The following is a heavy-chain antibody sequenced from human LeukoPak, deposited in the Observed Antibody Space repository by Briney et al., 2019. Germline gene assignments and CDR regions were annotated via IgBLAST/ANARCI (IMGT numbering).Heavy chain of an antibody. Sequence: ASVKVSCKASGYTFTSYDINWVRQATGQGLEWMGWMNPNSGNTGYAQKFQGRVTMTRNTSISTAYMELNSLRAEDTALYHCARAGGTYYYDSSGYANDAFDIWGQGTMVTVSS. D-gene: IGHD3-22*01. CDR3: ARAGGTYYYDSSGYANDAFDI. V-gene: IGHV1-8*01. J-gene: IGHJ3*02. CDR2: MNPNSGNT. CDR1: GYTFTSYD.